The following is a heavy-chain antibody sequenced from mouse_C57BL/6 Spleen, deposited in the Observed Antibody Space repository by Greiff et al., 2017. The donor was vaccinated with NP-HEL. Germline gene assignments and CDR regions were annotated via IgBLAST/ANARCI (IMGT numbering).Heavy chain of an antibody. Sequence: VQLQQSGPELVKPGASVKMSCKASGYTFTDYYMHWVKQSHGKSLEWIGYINPNNGGTSYNQKFKGKATLTVNKSSSTAYMELSSLTSEDSAVYYCARWGYYSSSNGDYWGQGTTLTVSS. V-gene: IGHV1-22*01. CDR1: GYTFTDYY. D-gene: IGHD1-1*01. CDR3: ARWGYYSSSNGDY. J-gene: IGHJ2*01. CDR2: INPNNGGT.